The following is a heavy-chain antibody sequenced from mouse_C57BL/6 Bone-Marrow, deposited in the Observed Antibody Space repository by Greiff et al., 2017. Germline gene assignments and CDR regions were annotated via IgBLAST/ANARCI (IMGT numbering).Heavy chain of an antibody. D-gene: IGHD1-1*01. J-gene: IGHJ3*01. CDR3: ARWDYYGSSYESAWFAY. CDR2: IYPGSGNT. V-gene: IGHV1-76*01. CDR1: GYTFTDYY. Sequence: VQLQQSGAELVRPGASVKLSCKASGYTFTDYYINWVKQRPGQGLEWIARIYPGSGNTYYNEKFKGKATLTAEKSSSTAYMQLSSLTSEDSAVYFCARWDYYGSSYESAWFAYWGQGTLVTVSA.